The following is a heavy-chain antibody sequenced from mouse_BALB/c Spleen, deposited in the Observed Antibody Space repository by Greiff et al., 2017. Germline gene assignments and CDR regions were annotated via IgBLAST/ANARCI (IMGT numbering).Heavy chain of an antibody. Sequence: EVQGVESGGGLVQPGGSRKLSCAASGFTFSSFGMHWVRQAPEKGLEWVAYISSGSSTIYYADTVKGRFTISRDNPKNTLFLQMTSLRSEDTAMYYCARQGGIRAWFAYWGQGTLVTVSA. CDR1: GFTFSSFG. J-gene: IGHJ3*01. CDR3: ARQGGIRAWFAY. CDR2: ISSGSSTI. V-gene: IGHV5-17*02. D-gene: IGHD2-4*01.